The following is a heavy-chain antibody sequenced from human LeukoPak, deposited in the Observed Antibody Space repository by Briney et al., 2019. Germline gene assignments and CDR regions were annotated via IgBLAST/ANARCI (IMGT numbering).Heavy chain of an antibody. D-gene: IGHD6-13*01. J-gene: IGHJ3*02. V-gene: IGHV3-74*03. CDR3: AKVSSSWTWVAFDI. CDR1: GFTFSSYW. Sequence: GGSLRLSCAASGFTFSSYWMHWVRQAPGKGLVWVSRINSDGSSITYADSVKGRFTISRDNAKNTLYLQMNSLRAEDTAVYYCAKVSSSWTWVAFDIWGQGTMVTVSS. CDR2: INSDGSSI.